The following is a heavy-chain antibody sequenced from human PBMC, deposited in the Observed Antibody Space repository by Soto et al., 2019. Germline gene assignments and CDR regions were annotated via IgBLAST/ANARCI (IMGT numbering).Heavy chain of an antibody. CDR3: ARDSSGYWPPSH. J-gene: IGHJ4*02. V-gene: IGHV4-39*01. D-gene: IGHD3-22*01. CDR2: IYYSGST. CDR1: GGSISSSSNY. Sequence: SETLSLTCTVSGGSISSSSNYWGWIRQPPGKGLEWTGSIYYSGSTYYNPSLKSRVTISVDTSKNQFSLKLSSVTAADTAVYYCARDSSGYWPPSHWGQGTLVTVSS.